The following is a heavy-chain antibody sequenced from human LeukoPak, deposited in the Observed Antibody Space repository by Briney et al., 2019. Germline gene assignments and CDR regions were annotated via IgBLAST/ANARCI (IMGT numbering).Heavy chain of an antibody. D-gene: IGHD3-22*01. CDR3: AAESAYYYDSSGYYPDAFDI. CDR1: GGTFSSYA. CDR2: IIPIFGTA. V-gene: IGHV1-69*06. Sequence: SVKVSCKASGGTFSSYAISWVRQAPGQGLEWMGGIIPIFGTANYAQKFQGRVTITADKSTSTAYMELSSLRSEDTAVYYCAAESAYYYDSSGYYPDAFDIWGQGTMVTVSS. J-gene: IGHJ3*02.